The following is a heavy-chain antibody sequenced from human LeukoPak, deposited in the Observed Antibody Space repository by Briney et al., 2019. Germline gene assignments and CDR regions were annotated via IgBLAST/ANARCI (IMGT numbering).Heavy chain of an antibody. CDR1: GYTFTGYY. D-gene: IGHD1-26*01. CDR2: INPNSGGT. J-gene: IGHJ6*02. CDR3: ATDMGQWEPNYYGMDV. Sequence: ASVKVSCKASGYTFTGYYMHWVRQAPGQGLEWMGWINPNSGGTNYAQKFQGRVTMTEDTSTDTAYMELSSLRSEDTAVYYCATDMGQWEPNYYGMDVWGQGTTVTVSS. V-gene: IGHV1-2*02.